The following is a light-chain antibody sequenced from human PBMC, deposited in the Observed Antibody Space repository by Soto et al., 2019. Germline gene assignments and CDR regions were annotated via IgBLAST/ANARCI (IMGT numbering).Light chain of an antibody. CDR1: SSDVGGYYY. CDR2: DVS. V-gene: IGLV2-14*01. J-gene: IGLJ2*01. CDR3: SSYTSSSTVV. Sequence: QSALTQPASVSGSPGQSITISCPGTSSDVGGYYYGSWYQQYPGKAPKLMIYDVSNRPSGISNRFSGSKSGNTASLTISGLQAEDEADYYCSSYTSSSTVVFGGGTKVTVL.